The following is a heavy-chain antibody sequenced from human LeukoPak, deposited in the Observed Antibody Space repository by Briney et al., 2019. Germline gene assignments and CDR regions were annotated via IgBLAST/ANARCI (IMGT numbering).Heavy chain of an antibody. CDR2: ISWNSGSI. Sequence: PGGSLRLSCAASGFTFEDYAMHSVRQAPGNGLGWVSGISWNSGSIGSADSVKGRFTISRENAKNSLYLQMNSLRAEDTALYYCAKEKGYYDILTGYSPFDYWGQGTLVTVSS. D-gene: IGHD3-9*01. CDR3: AKEKGYYDILTGYSPFDY. J-gene: IGHJ4*02. V-gene: IGHV3-9*01. CDR1: GFTFEDYA.